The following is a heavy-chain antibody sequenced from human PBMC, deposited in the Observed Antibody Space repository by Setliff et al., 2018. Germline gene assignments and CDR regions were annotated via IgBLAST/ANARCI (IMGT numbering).Heavy chain of an antibody. D-gene: IGHD6-6*01. CDR1: GGAFSGYN. CDR2: INHYGSA. CDR3: ARGRNVAARLFDS. Sequence: SETLSLTCAVCGGAFSGYNWNWIRQPPGKGLEWIGEINHYGSANYNASLKSRVTMSVDTSKNQFSLKLSSVTAADTAVYYCARGRNVAARLFDSWGQGTLVTVSS. V-gene: IGHV4-34*01. J-gene: IGHJ4*02.